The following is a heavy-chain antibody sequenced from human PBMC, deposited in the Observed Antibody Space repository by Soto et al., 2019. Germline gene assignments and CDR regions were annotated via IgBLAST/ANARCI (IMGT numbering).Heavy chain of an antibody. Sequence: QVQLQESGPGLVKPSETLSLTCTVSGGSISSYYWSWIRQPPGKGLEWIGYIYYSGSTNYNPSLKSRVTITVDTSKNQFSLELSCVTAADTAVYYCARRWGRTFDYWGQGTLVTVSS. CDR3: ARRWGRTFDY. D-gene: IGHD7-27*01. J-gene: IGHJ4*02. V-gene: IGHV4-59*08. CDR1: GGSISSYY. CDR2: IYYSGST.